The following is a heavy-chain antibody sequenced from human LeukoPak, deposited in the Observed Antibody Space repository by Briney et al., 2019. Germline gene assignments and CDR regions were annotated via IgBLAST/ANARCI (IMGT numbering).Heavy chain of an antibody. CDR3: ASGDLAGGWSSNY. CDR1: GFTFSDYY. CDR2: ISSSSSYT. J-gene: IGHJ4*02. V-gene: IGHV3-11*06. Sequence: GGSLRLSCAASGFTFSDYYMSWIRQAPGKGLEWVSYISSSSSYTNYADSVKGRFTISRDNAKNSLYLQMNSLRAEDTAVYYCASGDLAGGWSSNYWGQGTLVTVSS. D-gene: IGHD6-19*01.